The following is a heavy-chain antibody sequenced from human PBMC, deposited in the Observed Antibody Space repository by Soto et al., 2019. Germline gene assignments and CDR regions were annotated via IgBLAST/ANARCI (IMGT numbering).Heavy chain of an antibody. Sequence: ASVKVSCKASGYTFTSYYMHWVRQAPGQGLEWMGIINPSGGSTSYAQKFQGRVTMTRDTSTSTVYMELSSLRSEDTAVYYCAITDYSSGYYLTLDYWGQGTLVTVSS. V-gene: IGHV1-46*01. CDR2: INPSGGST. D-gene: IGHD3-22*01. CDR1: GYTFTSYY. CDR3: AITDYSSGYYLTLDY. J-gene: IGHJ4*02.